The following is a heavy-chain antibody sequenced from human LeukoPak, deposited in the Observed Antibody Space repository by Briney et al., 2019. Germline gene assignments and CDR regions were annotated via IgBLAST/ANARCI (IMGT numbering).Heavy chain of an antibody. V-gene: IGHV3-48*01. J-gene: IGHJ2*01. CDR1: GFTFSTYS. CDR3: AKDLDPPDGYFDL. Sequence: GGSLRLSCAASGFTFSTYSMNWVRQAPGKGLEWVSYISSSSSIIYYVDSVKGRFTISRDNAKNSLYLQMNSLRAEDTAVYYCAKDLDPPDGYFDLWGRGTLVTVSS. CDR2: ISSSSSII.